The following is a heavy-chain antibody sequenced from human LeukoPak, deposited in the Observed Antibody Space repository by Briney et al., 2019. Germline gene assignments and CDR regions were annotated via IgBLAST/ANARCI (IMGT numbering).Heavy chain of an antibody. D-gene: IGHD1-1*01. Sequence: PGGSLRLSCAASGFTFNDYFMSWIRQAPGKRLEWVSYISRSGNYISYADSVKGRFTLSRDNAKNSLYLQMNSLRAEDTAVYYCARDKRPLSVRGGGPWYFDLWGRGTLVTVSS. J-gene: IGHJ2*01. CDR3: ARDKRPLSVRGGGPWYFDL. CDR1: GFTFNDYF. CDR2: ISRSGNYI. V-gene: IGHV3-11*04.